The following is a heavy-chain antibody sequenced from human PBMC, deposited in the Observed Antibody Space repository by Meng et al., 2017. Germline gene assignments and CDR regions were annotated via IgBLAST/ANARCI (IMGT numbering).Heavy chain of an antibody. D-gene: IGHD3-10*01. CDR3: ARGGLLWFGELLHAYDRWFDP. Sequence: SETLSLTCAVYGGSFSGYYRSWIRQPPGKGLEWIGEINHSGSTNYNPPLKSRVTISVDTSKNQFSLKLSSVTAADTAVYYCARGGLLWFGELLHAYDRWFDPWGQGTLVTVSS. J-gene: IGHJ5*02. CDR2: INHSGST. CDR1: GGSFSGYY. V-gene: IGHV4-34*01.